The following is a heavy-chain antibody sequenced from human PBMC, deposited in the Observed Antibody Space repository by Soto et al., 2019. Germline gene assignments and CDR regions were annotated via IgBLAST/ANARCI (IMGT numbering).Heavy chain of an antibody. CDR2: IYYSGST. V-gene: IGHV4-31*03. CDR1: GGSISSGGYY. J-gene: IGHJ4*02. CDR3: ARGSYNTGYYFDY. Sequence: SETLSLTCTVSGGSISSGGYYWSWIRQHPGKGLEWIGYIYYSGSTYYNPSLKSRVTISVDTSKNQFSLKLSSVTAADTAVYYCARGSYNTGYYFDYWGQGTLVTVSS. D-gene: IGHD3-3*01.